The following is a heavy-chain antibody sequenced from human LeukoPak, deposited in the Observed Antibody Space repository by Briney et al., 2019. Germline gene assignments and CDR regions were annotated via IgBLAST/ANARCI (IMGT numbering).Heavy chain of an antibody. D-gene: IGHD1-26*01. CDR1: GFTFSSYA. CDR2: LTGRGSSI. V-gene: IGHV3-23*01. Sequence: GGSLRLSCAASGFTFSSYAMSWVRQAPGEGPQWVSVLTGRGSSIYHANTVMAPLTISRNNPKNTLYPQMNSLRAEGTAVYYCARGGEPVFWGQGTLVTVSS. J-gene: IGHJ4*02. CDR3: ARGGEPVF.